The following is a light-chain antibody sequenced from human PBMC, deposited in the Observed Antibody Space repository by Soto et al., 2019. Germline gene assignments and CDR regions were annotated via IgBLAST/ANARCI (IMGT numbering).Light chain of an antibody. CDR1: QSISNY. Sequence: DIQMTQSPSSLSASVGDRVTITCRASQSISNYLNWYQQKPGKAPKLLIYAASSLQSGVPSRFSGSRSGTDFTLTISILQPEDFASYYCQQSYKTPLTFGGGTKVEI. CDR2: AAS. V-gene: IGKV1-39*01. J-gene: IGKJ4*01. CDR3: QQSYKTPLT.